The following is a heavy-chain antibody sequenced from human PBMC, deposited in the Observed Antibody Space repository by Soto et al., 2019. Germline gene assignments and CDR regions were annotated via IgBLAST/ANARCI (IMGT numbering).Heavy chain of an antibody. CDR3: ARVWFGESSWFDP. CDR1: GGSMNNNY. V-gene: IGHV4-4*08. J-gene: IGHJ5*02. Sequence: SETLSLTCTVSGGSMNNNYWSWIRQPPGKGLEWIAWIHSRGHSYSNPSLRSRVTMSIDTSKSQFSLKVTSVTAADTAVYYCARVWFGESSWFDPWGQGTLVTVSS. D-gene: IGHD3-10*01. CDR2: IHSRGHS.